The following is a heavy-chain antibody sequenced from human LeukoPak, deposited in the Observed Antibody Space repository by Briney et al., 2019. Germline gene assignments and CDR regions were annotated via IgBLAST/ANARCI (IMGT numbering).Heavy chain of an antibody. CDR2: IKQDGSEK. CDR1: GFTFSSYW. D-gene: IGHD4-17*01. J-gene: IGHJ5*02. Sequence: AGGSLRLSCAASGFTFSSYWMSWVRQAPGKGLEWAASIKQDGSEKYYVDSVKGRFTISRDNAKNSLYLQMNSLRAEDTALYYCARAPGEGWFDPWGQGTLVTVSS. CDR3: ARAPGEGWFDP. V-gene: IGHV3-7*01.